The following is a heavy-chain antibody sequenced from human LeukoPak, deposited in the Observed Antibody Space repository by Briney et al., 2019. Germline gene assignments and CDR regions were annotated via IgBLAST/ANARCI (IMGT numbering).Heavy chain of an antibody. Sequence: ASEKVSCKASGYTFTSYYMHWVRQAPGQGLEWMGIINPSGGSTSYAQKFQGRVTMTRDTSTSTVYMELSSLRSEDTAVYYCARTYTIFGVAPNLYYYYGMDVWGQGTTVTVSS. CDR1: GYTFTSYY. J-gene: IGHJ6*02. D-gene: IGHD3-3*01. V-gene: IGHV1-46*01. CDR3: ARTYTIFGVAPNLYYYYGMDV. CDR2: INPSGGST.